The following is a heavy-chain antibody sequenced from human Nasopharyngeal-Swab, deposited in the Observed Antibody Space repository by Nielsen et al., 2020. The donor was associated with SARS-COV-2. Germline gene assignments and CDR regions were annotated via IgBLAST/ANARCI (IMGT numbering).Heavy chain of an antibody. D-gene: IGHD3-16*02. Sequence: SETLSLTCTVSGGSIGTYYWSWIRQPPGKGLEWIGYIYYTGSTMYNPSLKGRVTISVDTSENQFSLRLTSVTAADSAVYSCARQDVSGSYRFMLYWGPGTLVTVSS. CDR2: IYYTGST. CDR3: ARQDVSGSYRFMLY. J-gene: IGHJ4*02. V-gene: IGHV4-59*08. CDR1: GGSIGTYY.